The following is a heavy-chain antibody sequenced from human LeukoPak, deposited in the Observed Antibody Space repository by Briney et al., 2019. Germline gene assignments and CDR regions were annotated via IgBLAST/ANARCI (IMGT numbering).Heavy chain of an antibody. CDR1: GFTFDDYA. J-gene: IGHJ3*02. V-gene: IGHV3-9*01. D-gene: IGHD2-15*01. Sequence: GRSLRLSCAASGFTFDDYAMHWVRQAPGKGLEWVSGISWNSGSIGYADSVKGRFTISRDNAKNSLYLQMDSLRAEDTALYYCARSVVVVAATPLRGAFDIWGQGTMVTVSS. CDR2: ISWNSGSI. CDR3: ARSVVVVAATPLRGAFDI.